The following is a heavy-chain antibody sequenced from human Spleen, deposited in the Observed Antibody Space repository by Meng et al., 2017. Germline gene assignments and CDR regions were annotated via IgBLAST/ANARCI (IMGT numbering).Heavy chain of an antibody. Sequence: ASVKVSCKASGYTFTSHAMNWVRQAPGQGLEWMGWINTKTGNPTYAQGFTGRFVFSLDTSVSTAYLQISSLKADDTAVYYCTRDGYSDCSSTSCFDYWGQGTLVTVSS. J-gene: IGHJ4*02. CDR1: GYTFTSHA. CDR3: TRDGYSDCSSTSCFDY. CDR2: INTKTGNP. V-gene: IGHV7-4-1*02. D-gene: IGHD2-2*01.